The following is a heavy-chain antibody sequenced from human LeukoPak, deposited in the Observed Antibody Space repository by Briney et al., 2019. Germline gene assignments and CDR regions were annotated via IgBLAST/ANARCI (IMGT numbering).Heavy chain of an antibody. CDR3: ATAVYYDILTGYYIYYFDY. Sequence: ASVKVSCKVSGYTLTELSMHWVRQAPRKGLEWMGGFDPEDGETIYAQKFQGRVTMTEDTSTDTAYMELSSLRSEDTAVYYCATAVYYDILTGYYIYYFDYWGQGTLVTVSS. J-gene: IGHJ4*02. CDR1: GYTLTELS. V-gene: IGHV1-24*01. CDR2: FDPEDGET. D-gene: IGHD3-9*01.